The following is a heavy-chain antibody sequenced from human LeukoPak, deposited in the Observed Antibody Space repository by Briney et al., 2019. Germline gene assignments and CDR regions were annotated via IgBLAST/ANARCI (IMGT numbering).Heavy chain of an antibody. V-gene: IGHV4-30-4*07. CDR3: ARDDYGDLDAFDI. J-gene: IGHJ3*02. CDR2: IYYSGST. D-gene: IGHD4-17*01. CDR1: GGSISSGGYS. Sequence: PSETLSLTCTVSGGSISSGGYSWSWIRQPPGKGLEWIGYIYYSGSTYYNPSLKSRVTISVDTSKNQFSLKLSSVTAADTAVYYCARDDYGDLDAFDIWGQGTMVTVSS.